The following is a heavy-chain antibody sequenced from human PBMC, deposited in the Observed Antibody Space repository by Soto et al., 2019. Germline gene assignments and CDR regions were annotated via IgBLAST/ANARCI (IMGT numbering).Heavy chain of an antibody. CDR2: IGTAGDT. D-gene: IGHD6-19*01. Sequence: GGSLRLSCAASGFTFSSYDMHWVRQATGKGLEWVSAIGTAGDTYYPGSVKGRFTISRENAKNSLYLQMNSLRAGDTAVYYCARSQPGVAGTNFDYWGQGTLVTVSS. CDR1: GFTFSSYD. J-gene: IGHJ4*02. CDR3: ARSQPGVAGTNFDY. V-gene: IGHV3-13*01.